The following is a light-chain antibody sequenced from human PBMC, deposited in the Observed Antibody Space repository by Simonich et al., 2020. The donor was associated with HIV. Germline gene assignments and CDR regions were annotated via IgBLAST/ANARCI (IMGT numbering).Light chain of an antibody. Sequence: EIVLTQSPATLSLSPGERATLSCRASQNINNYLAWYQQKPGQAPRLLIYDASNRATGIPARFSGSGSGTDFTLTISSLEPEDFAVYYCQQRSNWPPKFTFGPGTKVDIK. CDR1: QNINNY. J-gene: IGKJ3*01. CDR2: DAS. V-gene: IGKV3-11*01. CDR3: QQRSNWPPKFT.